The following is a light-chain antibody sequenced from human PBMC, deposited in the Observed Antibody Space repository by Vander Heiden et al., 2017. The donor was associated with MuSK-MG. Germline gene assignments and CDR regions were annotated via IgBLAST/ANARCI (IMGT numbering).Light chain of an antibody. CDR3: QQSYSTPVT. CDR1: QSISSY. CDR2: ATS. Sequence: DIQMTQSPSSLSASVGDRVTITCRASQSISSYLNWYQQKPGKAPKLLIYATSSLQSGGPSRFSGSGSGTDFTLTISSLKPEDFATYYCQQSYSTPVTCGQGTRLXIK. J-gene: IGKJ5*01. V-gene: IGKV1-39*01.